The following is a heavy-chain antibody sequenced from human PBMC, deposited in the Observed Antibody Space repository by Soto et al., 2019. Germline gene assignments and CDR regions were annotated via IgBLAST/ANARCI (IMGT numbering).Heavy chain of an antibody. D-gene: IGHD3-10*01. CDR2: ISVSGDNT. CDR3: AKDAKIRTKVWFPAGYGMDV. J-gene: IGHJ6*02. V-gene: IGHV3-23*01. Sequence: EVQLLESGGGLVKPGGSLRLSCEASGFTFSRYGMSWVRQAPGRGLQWVAGISVSGDNTSYADSARGGFTIYRDNSKNTLYLQRNSLRAEDTALYYWAKDAKIRTKVWFPAGYGMDVWGQGTTVTVSS. CDR1: GFTFSRYG.